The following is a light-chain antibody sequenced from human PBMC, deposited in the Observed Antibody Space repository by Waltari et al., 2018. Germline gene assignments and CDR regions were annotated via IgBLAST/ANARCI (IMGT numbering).Light chain of an antibody. Sequence: IQLTQPPSALSASVGDRVTIPCRATQDIYTYLAWYQQEPGKAPKLLIYAASTLQSGVPSRFSGSGSGTDFTLTISSLQPEDFATYYCQQFNSYPRTFGQGTKVEIK. CDR2: AAS. CDR1: QDIYTY. V-gene: IGKV1-9*01. J-gene: IGKJ1*01. CDR3: QQFNSYPRT.